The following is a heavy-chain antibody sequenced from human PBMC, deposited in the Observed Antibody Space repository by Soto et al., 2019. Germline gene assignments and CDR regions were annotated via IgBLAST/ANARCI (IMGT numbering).Heavy chain of an antibody. J-gene: IGHJ5*02. D-gene: IGHD4-4*01. CDR3: ARAYDYSSNWFDP. CDR1: GGSISTYY. Sequence: SETLSLTCTVSGGSISTYYWTWIRQPPGKGLEWIGYIYYNGGTNYNPSLTSRVTISADTSKNQFSLKLSSVTAADTAVYYCARAYDYSSNWFDPWGQGTLVTVSS. V-gene: IGHV4-59*12. CDR2: IYYNGGT.